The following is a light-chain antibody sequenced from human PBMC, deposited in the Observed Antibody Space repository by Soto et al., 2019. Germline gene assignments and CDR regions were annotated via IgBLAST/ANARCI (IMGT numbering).Light chain of an antibody. CDR1: QDISNY. CDR2: HGS. J-gene: IGKJ1*01. Sequence: DIQMTQSPSSLSASIGDRVTITCQASQDISNYLNWYQQKPGKPPNLLIYHGSNLETGVPSRFSGSGSGTDFTFTISSLQPEDIATYYCQQYEDLWTFGQGTKVEIK. V-gene: IGKV1-33*01. CDR3: QQYEDLWT.